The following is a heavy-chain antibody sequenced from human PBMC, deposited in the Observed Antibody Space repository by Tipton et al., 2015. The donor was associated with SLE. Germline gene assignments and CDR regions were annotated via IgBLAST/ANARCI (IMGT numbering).Heavy chain of an antibody. D-gene: IGHD6-13*01. Sequence: TLSLTCTVSGGSISSYFWSWIRQPPGKGLEWIGYIYYSGSTNYNPSLRGRVTISVDTAKNRFSLTLSSVTAADTAVYYCASHEDSSTWYSAFDIWGQGTMVTVSS. CDR2: IYYSGST. CDR3: ASHEDSSTWYSAFDI. J-gene: IGHJ3*02. CDR1: GGSISSYF. V-gene: IGHV4-59*08.